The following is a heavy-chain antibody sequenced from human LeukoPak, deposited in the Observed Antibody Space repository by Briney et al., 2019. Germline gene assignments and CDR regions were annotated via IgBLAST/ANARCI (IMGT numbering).Heavy chain of an antibody. V-gene: IGHV1-69*06. Sequence: SVKVSCKASGGTFSSYAISWVRQAPGQGLEWMGGIIPIFGTANYAQKFQGRVTITADKSTSTAYMELSSLRSDDTAVYYCARGLAAPKGLGIEYWGQGTLVTVSS. CDR2: IIPIFGTA. CDR3: ARGLAAPKGLGIEY. J-gene: IGHJ4*02. D-gene: IGHD6-13*01. CDR1: GGTFSSYA.